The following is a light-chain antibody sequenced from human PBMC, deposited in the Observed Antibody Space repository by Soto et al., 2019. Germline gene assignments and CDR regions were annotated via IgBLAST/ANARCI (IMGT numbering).Light chain of an antibody. CDR1: SSDVGAYDF. Sequence: QSALTQPASVSGSPGQSITISCTGTSSDVGAYDFVSWYQQHPDKAPKLMIYEVSNRPSGVSHRFSGSKSVNTATLTISGLQAEDEADYYCSSYTTSSTLVFGTGTMVTVL. J-gene: IGLJ1*01. CDR2: EVS. V-gene: IGLV2-14*03. CDR3: SSYTTSSTLV.